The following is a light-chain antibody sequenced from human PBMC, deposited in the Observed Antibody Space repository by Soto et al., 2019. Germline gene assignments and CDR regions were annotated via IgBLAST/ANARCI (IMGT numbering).Light chain of an antibody. Sequence: EIVLTQSPGTLSLSPGERATLSCRASQSVSSSYLAWYQQKPGQAPRLLIYGTSSRATGIPDRFSGSGSGTDFTLTISSLEPEDFAVYYCQQYSSSPRTFGQGTKLEIK. CDR3: QQYSSSPRT. CDR1: QSVSSSY. CDR2: GTS. V-gene: IGKV3-20*01. J-gene: IGKJ2*02.